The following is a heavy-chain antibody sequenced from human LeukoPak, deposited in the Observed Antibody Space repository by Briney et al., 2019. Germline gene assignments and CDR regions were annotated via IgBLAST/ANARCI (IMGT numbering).Heavy chain of an antibody. Sequence: SVKVSCKASGGTFSSYAISWARQAPGQGLEWMGGIIPIFGTANYAQKFQGRVTITADESTSTAYMELSSLRSEDTAVYYCASRTTTDYYYYMDVWGKGTTVTISS. CDR1: GGTFSSYA. CDR2: IIPIFGTA. D-gene: IGHD1-1*01. CDR3: ASRTTTDYYYYMDV. J-gene: IGHJ6*03. V-gene: IGHV1-69*13.